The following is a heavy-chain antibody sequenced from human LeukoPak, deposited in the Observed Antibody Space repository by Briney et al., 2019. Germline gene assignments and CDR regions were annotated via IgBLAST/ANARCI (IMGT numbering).Heavy chain of an antibody. V-gene: IGHV4-4*07. CDR3: ARERGGSNRCLD. J-gene: IGHJ1*01. Sequence: SETLSLTCTVSGGSISGYFWSWIRQPAGKGLEWIGRIYATGTTNYNPSLKSRVPMSVDTSKNQFSLNLTSVTAADTAVYYCARERGGSNRCLDWGQGTLVTVSS. CDR2: IYATGTT. CDR1: GGSISGYF. D-gene: IGHD3-16*02.